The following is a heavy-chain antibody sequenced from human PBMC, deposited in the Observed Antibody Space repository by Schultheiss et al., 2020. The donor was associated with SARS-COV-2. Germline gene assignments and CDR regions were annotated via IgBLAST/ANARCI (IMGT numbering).Heavy chain of an antibody. CDR1: GFTVSSYY. D-gene: IGHD5-18*01. Sequence: GGSLRLSCAASGFTVSSYYMSWVRQAPGKGLEWVSVIYSGVNTYYADSVKGRFTISRHNSKNTLYLQMNSLRPEDTAVYYCAREEDSYGLYYGMDVWGQGTTVTVSS. J-gene: IGHJ6*02. V-gene: IGHV3-53*04. CDR2: IYSGVNT. CDR3: AREEDSYGLYYGMDV.